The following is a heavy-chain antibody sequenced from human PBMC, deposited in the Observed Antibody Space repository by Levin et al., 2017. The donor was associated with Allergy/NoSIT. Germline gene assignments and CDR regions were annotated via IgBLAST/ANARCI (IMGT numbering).Heavy chain of an antibody. V-gene: IGHV3-15*01. D-gene: IGHD2-15*01. Sequence: GGSLRLSCVASGFTFSDAWMSWVRQAPGKGLEWVGRIQSKTDGGTADYGAPVKGRFTISRSDSENTLYLQMNSLKTEDTAVYYCTTDRRYCSGANCYSWYFDLWGRGTLVTVSS. CDR3: TTDRRYCSGANCYSWYFDL. J-gene: IGHJ2*01. CDR1: GFTFSDAW. CDR2: IQSKTDGGTA.